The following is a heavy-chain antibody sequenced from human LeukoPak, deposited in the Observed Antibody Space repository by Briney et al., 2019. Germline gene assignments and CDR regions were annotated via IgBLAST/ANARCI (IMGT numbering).Heavy chain of an antibody. J-gene: IGHJ5*02. CDR3: ARLFCISAECVVGSLEFWRHWFDP. V-gene: IGHV5-51*01. CDR2: IYPSDSQT. Sequence: GESLKISCRGSGYSFSGHWIAWVRQMPGRGLEWMGIIYPSDSQTIYSPSFQGQVTISADKSINSAYLQWTGLKALDTAVYYCARLFCISAECVVGSLEFWRHWFDPWGQGTLVTVSS. CDR1: GYSFSGHW. D-gene: IGHD3-3*01.